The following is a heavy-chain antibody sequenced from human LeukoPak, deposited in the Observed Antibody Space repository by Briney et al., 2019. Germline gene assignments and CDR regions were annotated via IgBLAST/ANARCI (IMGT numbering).Heavy chain of an antibody. CDR2: INPNSGGT. CDR1: GYTFTGYY. CDR3: ARVYDSSGYYAPFDY. D-gene: IGHD3-22*01. J-gene: IGHJ4*02. Sequence: ASVKVSCKASGYTFTGYYMHWVRQAPGQGLEWMGWINPNSGGTNYAQKFQGRVTMTRDTPISTAYMELSRLRSDDTAVYYCARVYDSSGYYAPFDYWGQGTLVTVSS. V-gene: IGHV1-2*02.